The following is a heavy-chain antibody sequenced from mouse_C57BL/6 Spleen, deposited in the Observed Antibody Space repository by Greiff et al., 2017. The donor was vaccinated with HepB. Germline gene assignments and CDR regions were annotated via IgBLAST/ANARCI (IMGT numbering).Heavy chain of an antibody. V-gene: IGHV1-19*01. Sequence: VQLKQSGPVLVKPGASVKMSCKASGYTFTDYYMNWVKQSPGKCLEWIGVINPYNGGTSYNQKFKGKATLTVDKSSSTAYMELNNLTSEDSAVYYCARSRGTGYFDYWGQGTTLTVSS. D-gene: IGHD3-3*01. CDR2: INPYNGGT. J-gene: IGHJ2*01. CDR1: GYTFTDYY. CDR3: ARSRGTGYFDY.